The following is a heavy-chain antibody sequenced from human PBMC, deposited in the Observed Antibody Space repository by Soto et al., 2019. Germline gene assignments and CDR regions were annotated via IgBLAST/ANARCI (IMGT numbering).Heavy chain of an antibody. CDR2: IYYSGST. CDR1: GGSISSDNDY. Sequence: QLQLQESGPGLVKPSETLSLTCTVSGGSISSDNDYWGWIRQPPGKGLEWIGNIYYSGSTYYNPSLKSRVTISLDTSKNQFSLKLSSVTAADTAVYYGVRLVVIPTVWPLTDSWGQGTLVTVSS. D-gene: IGHD2-21*01. J-gene: IGHJ4*02. CDR3: VRLVVIPTVWPLTDS. V-gene: IGHV4-39*01.